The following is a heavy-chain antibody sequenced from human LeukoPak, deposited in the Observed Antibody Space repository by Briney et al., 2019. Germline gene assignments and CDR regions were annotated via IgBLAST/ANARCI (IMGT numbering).Heavy chain of an antibody. D-gene: IGHD2-15*01. CDR2: IYHSGST. Sequence: SETLSLTCAVSGGSISSGGYSWSWIRQPPGKGLEWIGYIYHSGSTYYNPSLKSRVTISVDRSKNQFPLKLSSVTAADTAVYYCARESPHYCSGGSCYSGGFDPWGQGTLVTVSS. CDR3: ARESPHYCSGGSCYSGGFDP. CDR1: GGSISSGGYS. V-gene: IGHV4-30-2*01. J-gene: IGHJ5*02.